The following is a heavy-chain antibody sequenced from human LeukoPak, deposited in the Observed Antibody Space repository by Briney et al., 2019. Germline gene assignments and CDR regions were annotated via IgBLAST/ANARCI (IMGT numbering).Heavy chain of an antibody. CDR3: ATGKGMTTVTTTAFDY. D-gene: IGHD4-17*01. CDR1: GSTLTELS. J-gene: IGHJ4*02. CDR2: FDPEDGET. V-gene: IGHV1-24*01. Sequence: GASVKVSCKVSGSTLTELSMHWVRQAPGKGLEWMGGFDPEDGETIYAQKFQGRVTMTEDTSTDTAYMELSSLRSEDTAVYYCATGKGMTTVTTTAFDYWGQGTLVTVSS.